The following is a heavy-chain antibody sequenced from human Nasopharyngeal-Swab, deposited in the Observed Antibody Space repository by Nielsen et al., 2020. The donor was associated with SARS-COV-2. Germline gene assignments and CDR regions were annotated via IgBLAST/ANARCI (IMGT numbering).Heavy chain of an antibody. D-gene: IGHD6-19*01. J-gene: IGHJ5*02. V-gene: IGHV3-7*03. CDR2: IKQDGSEK. CDR3: ARVGDSGWNREINWFDP. CDR1: GFTLSTYW. Sequence: GESLKISCAGSGFTLSTYWMSWVRQAPGKGLEWVANIKQDGSEKYYVDSVKGRFTVSRDNAKSALFLEMNSLRAEDTAVYYCARVGDSGWNREINWFDPWGQGTLVTVSS.